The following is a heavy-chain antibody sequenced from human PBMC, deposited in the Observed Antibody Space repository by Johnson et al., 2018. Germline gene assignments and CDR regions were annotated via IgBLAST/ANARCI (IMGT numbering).Heavy chain of an antibody. V-gene: IGHV3-21*01. CDR2: ISSSTNYI. D-gene: IGHD3-22*01. CDR3: ALDYYDSSGYLAFDI. Sequence: VQLVESGGGLVRPGGSLRLSCAASGFTFSSYRMNWVRPAPGEGLVWVSSISSSTNYIYLADSVKGRFTISRDNAKNSLYLQLKSPRAEDTALSYCALDYYDSSGYLAFDIWGEGTMVTVSS. CDR1: GFTFSSYR. J-gene: IGHJ3*02.